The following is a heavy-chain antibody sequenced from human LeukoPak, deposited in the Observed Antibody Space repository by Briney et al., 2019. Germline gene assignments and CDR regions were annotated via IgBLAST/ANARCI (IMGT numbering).Heavy chain of an antibody. CDR1: GFTFSLYW. Sequence: TGGSLRLSCAASGFTFSLYWMIWVRQAPGKGLEWVANIKPDGSEKDYEDSVKGRFTISRDNAKSSLYLQMNSLRAEDTAVYYYARYGNGWHNFDCWGQGTLVTVSS. D-gene: IGHD6-19*01. CDR2: IKPDGSEK. V-gene: IGHV3-7*05. J-gene: IGHJ4*02. CDR3: ARYGNGWHNFDC.